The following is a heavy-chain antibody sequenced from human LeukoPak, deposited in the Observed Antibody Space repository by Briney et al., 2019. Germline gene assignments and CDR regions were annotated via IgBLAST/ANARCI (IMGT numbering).Heavy chain of an antibody. J-gene: IGHJ4*02. D-gene: IGHD1-26*01. CDR3: ARTLVGATWYFDY. CDR2: IIPILGIA. Sequence: SVKVSCKASGYTFTSYDINWVRQAPGQGLEWMGRIIPILGIANYAQKFQGRVTITADKSTSTAYMELSSLRSEDTAVYYCARTLVGATWYFDYWGQGTLVTVSS. CDR1: GYTFTSYD. V-gene: IGHV1-69*04.